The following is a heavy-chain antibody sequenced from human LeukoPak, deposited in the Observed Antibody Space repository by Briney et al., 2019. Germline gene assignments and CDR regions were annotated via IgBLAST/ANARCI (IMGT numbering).Heavy chain of an antibody. J-gene: IGHJ4*02. CDR1: GFTFSSYS. V-gene: IGHV3-23*01. CDR3: AKSCNSGNCYYNY. Sequence: GGSLRLSCAASGFTFSSYSINWVRQAPEKGLEWVSGISGSGSSTYYADSVKGRFTISRDNSENTLSLQMNSLRADDTAIYYCAKSCNSGNCYYNYWGQGTLVTVSS. CDR2: ISGSGSST. D-gene: IGHD2/OR15-2a*01.